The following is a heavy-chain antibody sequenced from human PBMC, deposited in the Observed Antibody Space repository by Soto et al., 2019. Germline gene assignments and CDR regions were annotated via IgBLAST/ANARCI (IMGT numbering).Heavy chain of an antibody. D-gene: IGHD4-4*01. CDR1: XXSVSSGSYX. Sequence: XTXXXTCTXXXXSVSSGSYXXTWIRQPPGKGLEWLGYIYYSGTTNYNPPLKSRITISVDTSGNQFSLKLSSVTAADTAVYFCARTYCTTTACQAHGIDVWGQGTTVTVSS. J-gene: IGHJ6*02. CDR2: IYYSGTT. CDR3: ARTYCTTTACQAHGIDV. V-gene: IGHV4-61*01.